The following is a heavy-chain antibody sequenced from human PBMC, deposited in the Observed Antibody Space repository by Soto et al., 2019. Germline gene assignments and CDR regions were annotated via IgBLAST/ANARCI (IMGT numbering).Heavy chain of an antibody. CDR1: GGSISSGGYY. J-gene: IGHJ3*02. CDR2: IYYSGST. V-gene: IGHV4-31*03. D-gene: IGHD3-22*01. Sequence: PSETLSLTCTVSGGSISSGGYYWSWIRQHPGKGLEWIGYIYYSGSTYYNPSLKSRVTISVDTSKNQFSLKLSSVTAADTAVYYCAKNPGTVVVTDAFDIWGQGTMVTVSS. CDR3: AKNPGTVVVTDAFDI.